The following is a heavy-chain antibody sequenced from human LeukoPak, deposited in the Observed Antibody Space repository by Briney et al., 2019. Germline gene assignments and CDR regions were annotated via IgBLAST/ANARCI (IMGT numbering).Heavy chain of an antibody. Sequence: GGSLRLSCAASGFTFSSYGMHWVRQAPGKGLEWVAFIRYDGSNKYYADSVKGRFTISRGNSKNTLYLQMNSLRAEDTAVYYCAKVNIVVVTAIGFFFDYWGQGTLVTVSS. CDR3: AKVNIVVVTAIGFFFDY. CDR1: GFTFSSYG. D-gene: IGHD2-21*02. V-gene: IGHV3-30*02. CDR2: IRYDGSNK. J-gene: IGHJ4*02.